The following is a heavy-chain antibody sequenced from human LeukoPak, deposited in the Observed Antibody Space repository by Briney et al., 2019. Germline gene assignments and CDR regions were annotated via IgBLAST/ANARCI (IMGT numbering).Heavy chain of an antibody. J-gene: IGHJ4*02. CDR3: AASSGVTLGRF. Sequence: SETLSLTCTVSGGSISSGTHYYNWIRQHPGEGLEWIGYIYYTGITSYNLSLGSRVTMSVDTSMNQISLKVTSLTAADTAVYYCAASSGVTLGRFWGQGALVTVSS. D-gene: IGHD3-16*01. CDR2: IYYTGIT. V-gene: IGHV4-31*03. CDR1: GGSISSGTHY.